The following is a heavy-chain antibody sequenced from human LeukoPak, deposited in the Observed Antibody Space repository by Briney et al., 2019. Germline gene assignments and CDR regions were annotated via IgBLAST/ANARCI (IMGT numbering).Heavy chain of an antibody. Sequence: ASVKVSCKASGGTFSSYAISWARQAPGQGLEWMGGIIPIFGTANYAQKFQGRVTITTDESTSTAYMELSSLRSEDTAVYYCASGTLYSGSSMSDYWGQGTLVTVSS. D-gene: IGHD1-26*01. CDR2: IIPIFGTA. CDR3: ASGTLYSGSSMSDY. J-gene: IGHJ4*02. V-gene: IGHV1-69*05. CDR1: GGTFSSYA.